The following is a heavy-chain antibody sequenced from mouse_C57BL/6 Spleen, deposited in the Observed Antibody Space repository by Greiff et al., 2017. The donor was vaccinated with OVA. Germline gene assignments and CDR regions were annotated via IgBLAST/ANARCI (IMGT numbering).Heavy chain of an antibody. D-gene: IGHD2-1*01. CDR1: GYTFTSYW. V-gene: IGHV1-69*01. CDR3: ARKGSGNFYFDY. J-gene: IGHJ2*01. Sequence: QQSCQASGYTFTSYWMHWVKQRPGQGLEWIGVIDPSDSYTNYNQKFKGKSTLTVDKSSSTAYMQLSSLTSEDSAVYYCARKGSGNFYFDYWGQGTTLTVSS. CDR2: IDPSDSYT.